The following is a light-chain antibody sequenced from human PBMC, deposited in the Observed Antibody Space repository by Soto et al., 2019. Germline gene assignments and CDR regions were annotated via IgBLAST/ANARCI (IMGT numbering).Light chain of an antibody. J-gene: IGKJ1*01. CDR3: QHYKSDST. Sequence: IQMTQSPSTLSASVGDRVTITCRASQSISIWLAWYQQKPGKAPKLLIYKASSIESEVPSRFSGSGSGTQFTLIIKSLESVDSPNYHCQHYKSDSTFGQRTKVEIK. CDR1: QSISIW. CDR2: KAS. V-gene: IGKV1-5*03.